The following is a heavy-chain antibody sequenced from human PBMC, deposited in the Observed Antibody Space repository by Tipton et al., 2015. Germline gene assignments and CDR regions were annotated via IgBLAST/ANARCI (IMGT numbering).Heavy chain of an antibody. V-gene: IGHV4-39*01. J-gene: IGHJ4*02. CDR3: ASSNYYDTCWY. CDR1: GVSISSRRYY. Sequence: GLVKPSETLSLTCSVSGVSISSRRYYWGWIRQPPGKGLEWIGTIYSSGSTFYNPSLKSRLTISLDTSKNQFNLNLSSVTAADRAVYYCASSNYYDTCWYWGQGTLVTVSS. CDR2: IYSSGST. D-gene: IGHD3-22*01.